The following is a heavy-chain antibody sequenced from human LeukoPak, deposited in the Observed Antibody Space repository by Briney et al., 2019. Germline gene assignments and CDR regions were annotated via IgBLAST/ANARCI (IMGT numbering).Heavy chain of an antibody. CDR2: IQYDGSNK. V-gene: IGHV3-30*02. CDR3: ARDRTAYSYGTFFDY. J-gene: IGHJ4*02. Sequence: GGSLRLSCAASRFTFSIYGMHWVRQAPGKGLEWVTFIQYDGSNKYYADSAKGRFTISRDNSRNTVYLQMNSLRGEDTAVYYCARDRTAYSYGTFFDYWGQGTLITVSS. D-gene: IGHD5-18*01. CDR1: RFTFSIYG.